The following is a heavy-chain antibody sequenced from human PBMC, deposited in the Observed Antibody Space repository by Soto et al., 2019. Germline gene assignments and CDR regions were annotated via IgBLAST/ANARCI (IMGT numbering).Heavy chain of an antibody. Sequence: GASVKVSCKASGYTFTRSGISWVRQAPEQGPEWIGWIVVGSGNTNYAQKFQERVTITRDMSTSTAYMELSSLRSEDTAVYYCAADGSIAVAGTIRLYGMDVWGQGTTVTVSS. CDR2: IVVGSGNT. CDR3: AADGSIAVAGTIRLYGMDV. J-gene: IGHJ6*02. CDR1: GYTFTRSG. D-gene: IGHD6-19*01. V-gene: IGHV1-58*02.